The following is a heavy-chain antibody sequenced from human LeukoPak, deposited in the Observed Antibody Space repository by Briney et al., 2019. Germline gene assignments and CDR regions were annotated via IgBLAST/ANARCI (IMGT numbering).Heavy chain of an antibody. J-gene: IGHJ4*02. CDR3: AREWGLYDYVWGSYRPQYYFDY. CDR2: INPSGGST. D-gene: IGHD3-16*02. V-gene: IGHV1-46*01. Sequence: ASVKVSCKASGYTFTSYYMHWVRQAPGQGLEWMGIINPSGGSTSYAQKFQGRVTMTRDTSTSTVYMELRSLRSDDTAVYYCAREWGLYDYVWGSYRPQYYFDYWGQGTLVTVSS. CDR1: GYTFTSYY.